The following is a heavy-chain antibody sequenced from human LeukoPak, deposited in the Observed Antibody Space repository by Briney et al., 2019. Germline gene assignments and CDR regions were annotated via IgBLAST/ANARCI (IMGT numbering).Heavy chain of an antibody. V-gene: IGHV4-38-2*02. CDR3: ARQGLGTGTTLGFDY. D-gene: IGHD1-1*01. CDR1: GYSISSGYF. J-gene: IGHJ4*02. CDR2: IYHSGST. Sequence: SETLSLTCTVSGYSISSGYFWGWIRQPPGKGLECIGTIYHSGSTYYNPSLKSRVTISVDTSKNQFSLKLNSVTAADTAVYYCARQGLGTGTTLGFDYWGQGTLVTVSS.